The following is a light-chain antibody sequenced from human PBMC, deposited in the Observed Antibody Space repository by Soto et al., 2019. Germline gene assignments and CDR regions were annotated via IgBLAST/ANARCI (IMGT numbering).Light chain of an antibody. Sequence: EIVLTQSPGTLSLSPGETATFSCRASQSVSSGYLAWYQQKFGQAPRLLIHGSSSRASGVPDRFSGSGSGTDFTLTISRLEPEDFAVYSCQQYARSPATFGQGTKVEIK. CDR1: QSVSSGY. CDR3: QQYARSPAT. V-gene: IGKV3-20*01. J-gene: IGKJ2*01. CDR2: GSS.